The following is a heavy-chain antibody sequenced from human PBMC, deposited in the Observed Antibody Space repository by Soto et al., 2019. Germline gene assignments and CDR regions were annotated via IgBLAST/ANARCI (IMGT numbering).Heavy chain of an antibody. J-gene: IGHJ6*02. V-gene: IGHV3-33*01. D-gene: IGHD3-16*01. CDR3: ARDYDYVWGSARLGYYYYYYGMDV. CDR1: GFTFSSYG. Sequence: PGGSLRLSCAASGFTFSSYGMHWVRQAPGKGLEWVAVIWYDGSNKYYADSVKGRFTISRDNSKNTLYLQMNSLRAEDTAVYYCARDYDYVWGSARLGYYYYYYGMDVWGQGTTVTVSS. CDR2: IWYDGSNK.